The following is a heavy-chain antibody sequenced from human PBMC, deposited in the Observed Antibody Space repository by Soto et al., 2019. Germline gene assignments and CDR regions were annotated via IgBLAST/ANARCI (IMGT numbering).Heavy chain of an antibody. CDR1: GGSISSYY. J-gene: IGHJ3*02. V-gene: IGHV4-4*07. D-gene: IGHD3-22*01. CDR2: VFTSGNT. CDR3: VRSFFYDNTAYHFSDAFDI. Sequence: NPSETLSLTCTVSGGSISSYYWSWIRQPAGKGLEWIGRVFTSGNTNDNPSLQSRVTMSVDTSKNQFSLKLSSVTAAGTDVYYCVRSFFYDNTAYHFSDAFDIWGQGTMVTVSS.